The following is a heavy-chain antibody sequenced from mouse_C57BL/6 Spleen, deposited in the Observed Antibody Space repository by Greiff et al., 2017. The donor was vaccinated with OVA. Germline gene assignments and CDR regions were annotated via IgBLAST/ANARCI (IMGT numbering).Heavy chain of an antibody. Sequence: VQLVESGAELARPGASVKMSCKASGYTFTSYTMHWVKQRPGQGLEWIGYINPSSGYTKYNQKFKDKATLTADKSSSTAYMQLSSLTSEDSAVYYCARYDYDYFDYWGQGTTLTVSS. V-gene: IGHV1-4*01. J-gene: IGHJ2*01. CDR2: INPSSGYT. CDR1: GYTFTSYT. CDR3: ARYDYDYFDY. D-gene: IGHD2-4*01.